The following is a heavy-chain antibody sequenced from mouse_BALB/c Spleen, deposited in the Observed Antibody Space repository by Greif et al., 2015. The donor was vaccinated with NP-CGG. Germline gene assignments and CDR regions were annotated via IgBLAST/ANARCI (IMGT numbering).Heavy chain of an antibody. CDR3: ARWDWYFDV. V-gene: IGHV14-3*02. J-gene: IGHJ1*01. CDR2: IDPANGNT. CDR1: GFNIKDTY. Sequence: EVQLQQSGAELVKPGASVKLSCTASGFNIKDTYMHWVKQRPEQGLEWIGRIDPANGNTKYDPKFQGKATITADTSSNTAYLQLSSLTSVDTAVYYCARWDWYFDVWGAGTTVTVSS.